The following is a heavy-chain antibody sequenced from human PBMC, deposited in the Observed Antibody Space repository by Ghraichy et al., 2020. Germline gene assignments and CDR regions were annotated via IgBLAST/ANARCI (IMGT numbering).Heavy chain of an antibody. J-gene: IGHJ6*03. CDR3: ARDKDEGWFPLSV. CDR2: ISSGSNYI. Sequence: GGSLRLSCAASGFTFSSYSMNWVRQAPGKGLEWVSSISSGSNYIYYADSVKGRFTISRDNAKNSLYLQMNSLRAEDTAVYYCARDKDEGWFPLSVWGKGTTVTVSS. D-gene: IGHD2-15*01. V-gene: IGHV3-21*01. CDR1: GFTFSSYS.